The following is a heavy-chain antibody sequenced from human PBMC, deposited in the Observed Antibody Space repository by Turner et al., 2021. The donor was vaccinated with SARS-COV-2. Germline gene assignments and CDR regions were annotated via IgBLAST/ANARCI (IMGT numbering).Heavy chain of an antibody. CDR3: ARDCSIPSCEA. CDR2: ISSSSSYI. J-gene: IGHJ5*02. CDR1: GFTFSSYS. Sequence: EVQLVESGGGLVKPGGSLRLSCAASGFTFSSYSMNWVRQAPGKGLEWVSSISSSSSYIYYADSMKGRFTITRDNAKNSLYLQMNSLRAEDTAGYYCARDCSIPSCEAWGQGTLVTVSS. D-gene: IGHD2-2*01. V-gene: IGHV3-21*01.